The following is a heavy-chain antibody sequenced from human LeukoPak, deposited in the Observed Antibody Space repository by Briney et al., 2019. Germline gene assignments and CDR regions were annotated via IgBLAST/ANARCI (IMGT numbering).Heavy chain of an antibody. CDR3: AREGRWLQFLDI. Sequence: ASVKVSCKPSGGTFGTFAVSWVRQAPGQGLDWLGRTIPMFGLTNITQKVQGRLTIPADTATDTVYMDLDSLRSEDTAIYYCAREGRWLQFLDIWGKGTRVTVSS. J-gene: IGHJ4*02. CDR2: TIPMFGLT. V-gene: IGHV1-69*04. D-gene: IGHD3/OR15-3a*01. CDR1: GGTFGTFA.